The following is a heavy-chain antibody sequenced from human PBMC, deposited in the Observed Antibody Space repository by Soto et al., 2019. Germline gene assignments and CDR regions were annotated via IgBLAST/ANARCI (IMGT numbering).Heavy chain of an antibody. V-gene: IGHV1-18*01. Sequence: QVQLVQSGAEVKKPGASVKVSCKASGYTFTSYGLSWVRQAPGQGLEWMGWITAYNVNTNYAQNLQGRVTMTTDTATNTAYMELRSLRSDDKAVYYCARDASCSGGNCYRIGYFGYWGQGTLVTVSS. J-gene: IGHJ4*02. D-gene: IGHD2-15*01. CDR1: GYTFTSYG. CDR2: ITAYNVNT. CDR3: ARDASCSGGNCYRIGYFGY.